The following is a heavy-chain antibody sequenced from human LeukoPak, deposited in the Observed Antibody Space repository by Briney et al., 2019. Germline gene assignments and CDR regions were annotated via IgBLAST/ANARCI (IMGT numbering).Heavy chain of an antibody. CDR1: GFTFSSYG. J-gene: IGHJ4*02. V-gene: IGHV3-30*18. CDR3: AKDFWIGRYEGSSSFDY. Sequence: GGSLRLSCAASGFTFSSYGMHWVRQAPGKGLEWVAVISYDGSNKYYADSVKGRFTISRDNSKNTLYLQMNSLRAEDTAVYYCAKDFWIGRYEGSSSFDYWGQGTLVTVSS. CDR2: ISYDGSNK. D-gene: IGHD6-6*01.